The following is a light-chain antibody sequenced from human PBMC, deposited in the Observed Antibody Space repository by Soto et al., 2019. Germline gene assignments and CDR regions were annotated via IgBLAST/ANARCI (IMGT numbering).Light chain of an antibody. CDR1: SSDVGTYNL. Sequence: QSALTQPASVSGSPGQSITISCTGTSSDVGTYNLVSWYQQRPGKAPKLIISEGTRRPSGVFDRFSGSKSGNTASLSISGLQADDEADYYCCAYAGNSRYVFGTGTKATVL. V-gene: IGLV2-23*01. CDR3: CAYAGNSRYV. J-gene: IGLJ1*01. CDR2: EGT.